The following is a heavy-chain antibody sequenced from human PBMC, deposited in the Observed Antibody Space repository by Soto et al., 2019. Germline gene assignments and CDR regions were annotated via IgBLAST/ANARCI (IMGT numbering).Heavy chain of an antibody. V-gene: IGHV4-59*01. Sequence: XETLALTCTVAGGSISSYYWSWIRQPPGKGLDWIGYIYYSGSTNYNPSLKSRVTISVDTSKNQFSLKLSSVTAADTAVYYCARSRGITYYYDSRSDAFDIWGQGPMVTV. CDR3: ARSRGITYYYDSRSDAFDI. CDR2: IYYSGST. CDR1: GGSISSYY. D-gene: IGHD3-22*01. J-gene: IGHJ3*02.